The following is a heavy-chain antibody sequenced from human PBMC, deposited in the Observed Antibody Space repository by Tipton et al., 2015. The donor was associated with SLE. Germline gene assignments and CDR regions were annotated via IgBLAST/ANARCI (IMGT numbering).Heavy chain of an antibody. D-gene: IGHD3-10*01. J-gene: IGHJ3*02. CDR2: IYTSGST. V-gene: IGHV4-4*08. CDR1: GGSISSYY. CDR3: ARRVGSGTYLDAFDI. Sequence: TLSLTCTVSGGSISSYYWSWIRQPPWKGLEWIGYIYTSGSTNYNPSLKRRVTISVDTSKNQFSLKLSSVTAADTAVYYCARRVGSGTYLDAFDIWGQGTMVTVSS.